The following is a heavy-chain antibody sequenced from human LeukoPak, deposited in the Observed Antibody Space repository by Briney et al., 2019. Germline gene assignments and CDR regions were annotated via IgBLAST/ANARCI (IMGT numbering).Heavy chain of an antibody. CDR1: GGSISSSGYY. V-gene: IGHV4-39*07. D-gene: IGHD1-26*01. J-gene: IGHJ6*03. Sequence: SETLSLTCTVSGGSISSSGYYWGWIRQPPGKGLEWIGSIYYSGSTYYNPSLKSRVTISVDTSKNQFSLKLSSVTAADTAVYYCARSTLGSSGRYYYYYMDVWGKGTTVTVSS. CDR2: IYYSGST. CDR3: ARSTLGSSGRYYYYYMDV.